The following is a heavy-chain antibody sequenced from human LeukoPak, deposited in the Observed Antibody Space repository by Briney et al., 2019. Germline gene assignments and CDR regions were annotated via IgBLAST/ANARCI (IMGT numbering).Heavy chain of an antibody. CDR2: IYPGDSDT. CDR3: ARLYPPAAGTWPFDP. V-gene: IGHV5-51*01. J-gene: IGHJ5*02. Sequence: GESLKISCKGSGYSFTSYWIGWVRQMPGKGLEWMGIIYPGDSDTRYSPSFQGQVTISADKSISTAYLQWSSLKASDTAIYYCARLYPPAAGTWPFDPWGQGTLVTVSS. CDR1: GYSFTSYW. D-gene: IGHD6-13*01.